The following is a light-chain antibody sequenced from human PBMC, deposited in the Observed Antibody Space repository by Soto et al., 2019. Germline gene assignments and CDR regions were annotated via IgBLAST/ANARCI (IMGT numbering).Light chain of an antibody. CDR1: SSDVGGYNY. J-gene: IGLJ1*01. CDR3: CSYAGSNVHYF. V-gene: IGLV2-11*01. CDR2: DVN. Sequence: QSALTQPRSVSGSPGQSVTISCFGTSSDVGGYNYVSWYQQHPGKAPQLLIYDVNNRPTGVPDRFSGSKSGNTASLTISGLEAEDEADYYCCSYAGSNVHYFFGLGTKLTVL.